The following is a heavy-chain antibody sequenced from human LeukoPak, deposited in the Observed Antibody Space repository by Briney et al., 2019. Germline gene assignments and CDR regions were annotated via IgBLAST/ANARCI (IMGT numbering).Heavy chain of an antibody. CDR1: GFTFSSYA. Sequence: GGSLRLSCAASGFTFSSYAMHWVRQAPGKGLEWVAVISYDGSSKYYADSVKGRFTISRDNSKNTLYLQMNSLRAEDTAVYYCARAEYYYDSSGYSYYFDYWGQGTLVAVSS. J-gene: IGHJ4*02. CDR2: ISYDGSSK. D-gene: IGHD3-22*01. V-gene: IGHV3-30*04. CDR3: ARAEYYYDSSGYSYYFDY.